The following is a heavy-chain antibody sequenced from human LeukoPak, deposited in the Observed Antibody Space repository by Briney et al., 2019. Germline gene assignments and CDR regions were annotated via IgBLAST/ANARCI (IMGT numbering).Heavy chain of an antibody. CDR2: ISYDGSNK. V-gene: IGHV3-30-3*01. D-gene: IGHD6-19*01. Sequence: GGSLRLSCAVSGFTFSSYAMHWVRQAPGKGLEWVAVISYDGSNKYYADSVKGRFTISRDNSKNTLYLQMNSLRAEDTAVYYCARDRSSGYRAYFDYWGQGTLVTVSS. J-gene: IGHJ4*02. CDR3: ARDRSSGYRAYFDY. CDR1: GFTFSSYA.